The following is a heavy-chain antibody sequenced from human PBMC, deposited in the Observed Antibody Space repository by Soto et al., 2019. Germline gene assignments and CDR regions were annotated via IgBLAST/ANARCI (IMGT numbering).Heavy chain of an antibody. D-gene: IGHD6-13*01. CDR1: GGSISSGGYY. Sequence: TLSLTCTVSGGSISSGGYYWSWIRQHPGKGLEWIGYIYYSGSTYYNPSLKSRVTISVDTSKNQFSLKLSSVTAADTAVYYCARDLTAAGIRGWFDPWGQGTLVTVSS. J-gene: IGHJ5*02. CDR2: IYYSGST. CDR3: ARDLTAAGIRGWFDP. V-gene: IGHV4-31*03.